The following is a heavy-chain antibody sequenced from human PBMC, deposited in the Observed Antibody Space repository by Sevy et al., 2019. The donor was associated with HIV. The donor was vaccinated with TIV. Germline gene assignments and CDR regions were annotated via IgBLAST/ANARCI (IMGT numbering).Heavy chain of an antibody. CDR2: ISSSSSYI. V-gene: IGHV3-21*01. CDR1: GFTFSSYS. Sequence: GGSLRLSCAASGFTFSSYSMYWVRQAPGKGLEWVSSISSSSSYIYYADSVKGRFTISRDNAKNSLYLQMNSLRAEDTAVYYCARDRAYCGGDCYSSPNYFDYWGQGTLVTVSS. J-gene: IGHJ4*02. D-gene: IGHD2-21*02. CDR3: ARDRAYCGGDCYSSPNYFDY.